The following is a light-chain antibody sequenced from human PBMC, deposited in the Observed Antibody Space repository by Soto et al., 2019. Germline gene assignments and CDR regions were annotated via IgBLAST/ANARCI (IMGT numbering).Light chain of an antibody. CDR1: QSISSW. V-gene: IGKV1-5*03. CDR2: KAS. J-gene: IGKJ1*01. CDR3: QKYNSYPWT. Sequence: DIKMTQSPSTLSASVGDRVTIACRASQSISSWLAWYQQKPGKAPKLLIYKASSLESGVPSRFSGSGSGTEFTLTICSLQPDDFATYYCQKYNSYPWTFGQGTKVDIK.